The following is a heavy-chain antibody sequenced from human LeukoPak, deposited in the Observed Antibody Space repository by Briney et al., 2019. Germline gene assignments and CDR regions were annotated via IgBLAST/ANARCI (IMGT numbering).Heavy chain of an antibody. CDR2: IYYSGGT. CDR1: GYSISSGYY. Sequence: PSETLSLTCAASGYSISSGYYWGCIRQPPGKRLEWIGSIYYSGGTYYNPCLKSRVTISVATSKNQFSLTLSSVTAAETAVYDGARTVTVTAPARGGSYMDVWGKGTTVSVSS. D-gene: IGHD4-11*01. CDR3: ARTVTVTAPARGGSYMDV. J-gene: IGHJ6*03. V-gene: IGHV4-38-2*01.